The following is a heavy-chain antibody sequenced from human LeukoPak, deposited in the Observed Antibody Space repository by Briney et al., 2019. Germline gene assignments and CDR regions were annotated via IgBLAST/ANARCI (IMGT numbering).Heavy chain of an antibody. Sequence: GGSLRLSCAASGFTFSSYDMHWVRQATGKGLEWVSAIGTAGDTYYPGSVKGRFTISRENAKNSLYLQMNSLRAGDTAVYYCARGALKHAFDVWGQGTMVTVSS. D-gene: IGHD4/OR15-4a*01. V-gene: IGHV3-13*01. CDR3: ARGALKHAFDV. J-gene: IGHJ3*01. CDR1: GFTFSSYD. CDR2: IGTAGDT.